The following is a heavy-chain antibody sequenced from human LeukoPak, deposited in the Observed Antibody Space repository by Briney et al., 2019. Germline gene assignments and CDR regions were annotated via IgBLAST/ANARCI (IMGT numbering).Heavy chain of an antibody. CDR2: INPNSGGT. D-gene: IGHD5-18*01. J-gene: IGHJ5*02. V-gene: IGHV1-2*02. CDR3: ARADTKDTAMVTLTFDP. CDR1: GYTFTGYY. Sequence: ASVKVSCKASGYTFTGYYMHWVRQAPGQGLEWMGWINPNSGGTNYAQKFQGRVTMTRDTSISTAYMELSRLRSDDMAVYYCARADTKDTAMVTLTFDPWGQGTLVTVSS.